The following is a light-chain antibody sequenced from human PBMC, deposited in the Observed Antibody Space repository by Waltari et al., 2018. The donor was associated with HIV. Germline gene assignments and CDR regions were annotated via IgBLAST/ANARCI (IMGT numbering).Light chain of an antibody. J-gene: IGLJ1*01. V-gene: IGLV6-57*03. CDR3: QSYDSTKPCV. CDR1: SGNIASNH. CDR2: DDT. Sequence: NFMLTQPHSVSESPGKTVTISCARSSGNIASNHVQWYQQRPGSAPTPVIYDDTQSPSVVPDRFSGSIDSASNSASLTIDELKTDDEADYYCQSYDSTKPCVFGTGTRVTGL.